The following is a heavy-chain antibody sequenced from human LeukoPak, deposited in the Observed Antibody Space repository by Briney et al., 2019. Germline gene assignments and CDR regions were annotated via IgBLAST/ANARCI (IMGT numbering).Heavy chain of an antibody. V-gene: IGHV1-2*04. CDR2: INPNSGGT. J-gene: IGHJ4*02. Sequence: ASVKVSCKASGYTFTGYYMHWVRQAPGQGLEWMGWINPNSGGTNYAQKFQGWVTMTRDTSISTAYMELSRLRSDDTAVYYCARDRASGYSSGWYDWGQGTLVTVSS. CDR1: GYTFTGYY. D-gene: IGHD6-19*01. CDR3: ARDRASGYSSGWYD.